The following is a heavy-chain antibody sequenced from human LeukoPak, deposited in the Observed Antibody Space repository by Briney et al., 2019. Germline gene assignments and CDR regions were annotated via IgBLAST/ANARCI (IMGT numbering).Heavy chain of an antibody. CDR2: IYYSGNT. V-gene: IGHV4-39*07. Sequence: SETLSLTCTVSGGSISSSVSYWGWIRQPPGKGLEWIGSIYYSGNTYNPSLKSRVIISVDTSKNQFSLNLTSVTAADTAVYYCARVMAARREDLNWFDPWGQGTLVTVSS. CDR1: GGSISSSVSY. J-gene: IGHJ5*02. D-gene: IGHD6-6*01. CDR3: ARVMAARREDLNWFDP.